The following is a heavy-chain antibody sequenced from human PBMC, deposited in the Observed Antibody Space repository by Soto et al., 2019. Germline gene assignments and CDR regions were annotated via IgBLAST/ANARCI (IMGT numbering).Heavy chain of an antibody. V-gene: IGHV3-7*03. D-gene: IGHD6-19*01. CDR2: IKQDGSEK. CDR3: ASDGSCGWWDAFDI. CDR1: GFTFSSYW. J-gene: IGHJ3*02. Sequence: GGSLRLSCAASGFTFSSYWMSWVRQAPGKGLEWVANIKQDGSEKDYVDSVKGRFTISRDNAKNSLYLQMNSLRSEATAVYYCASDGSCGWWDAFDIWGQGTMVTVSS.